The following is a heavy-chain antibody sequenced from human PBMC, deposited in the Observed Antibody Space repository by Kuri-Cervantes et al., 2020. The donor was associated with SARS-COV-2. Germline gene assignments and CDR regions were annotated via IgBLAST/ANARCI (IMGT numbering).Heavy chain of an antibody. CDR2: TNPSGGST. J-gene: IGHJ4*02. CDR3: ARSPSNGDYDGWFNY. D-gene: IGHD4-17*01. CDR1: GYTFTSYY. Sequence: ASVKVSCKASGYTFTSYYMHWVRQAPGQGLEWMGITNPSGGSTSYAQKFQGRVTMTRDTSTSTVYMELSSLRSEDTAVYYCARSPSNGDYDGWFNYWGQETLVTVSS. V-gene: IGHV1-46*01.